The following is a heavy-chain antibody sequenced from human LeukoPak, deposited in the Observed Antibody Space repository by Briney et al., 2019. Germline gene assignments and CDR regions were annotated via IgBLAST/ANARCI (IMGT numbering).Heavy chain of an antibody. D-gene: IGHD2-2*01. CDR3: ARGLGGYCSSTSCSKRYFDY. J-gene: IGHJ4*02. Sequence: SQTLSLTCTVSGGSISSGGYYWSWIRQHPGKGLEWIGYIYYSGSTYYNPSLKSRVTISVDTSKNQFSLKLSSVTAADTAVYYCARGLGGYCSSTSCSKRYFDYWGQGTLVTVSS. CDR1: GGSISSGGYY. V-gene: IGHV4-31*03. CDR2: IYYSGST.